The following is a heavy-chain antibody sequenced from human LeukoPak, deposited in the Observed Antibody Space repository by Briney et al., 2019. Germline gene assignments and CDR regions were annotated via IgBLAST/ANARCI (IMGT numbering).Heavy chain of an antibody. Sequence: SVKVSCKASGGTFSSYAISWVRQAPGQGLEWMGGIIPIFGTANYAQKFQGRVTITTDESTSTAYMELSSLRSEDTAVYYCARDRGAYSGSYYRSFDYWGQGTLVTVSS. D-gene: IGHD1-26*01. J-gene: IGHJ4*02. CDR2: IIPIFGTA. V-gene: IGHV1-69*05. CDR1: GGTFSSYA. CDR3: ARDRGAYSGSYYRSFDY.